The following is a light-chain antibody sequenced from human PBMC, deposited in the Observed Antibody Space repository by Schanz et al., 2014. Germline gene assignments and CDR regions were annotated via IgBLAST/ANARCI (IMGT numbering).Light chain of an antibody. CDR2: EVS. CDR3: SSFAGSYWV. CDR1: SSDVGSYNL. Sequence: QSALTQPASVSGSPGQSITISCTGTSSDVGSYNLVSWYQQHPGKAPKLMIYEVSKRPSGVPDRFSGSKSGNTASLTVSGLQAEDEADYYCSSFAGSYWVFGGGTKLTVL. V-gene: IGLV2-23*02. J-gene: IGLJ3*02.